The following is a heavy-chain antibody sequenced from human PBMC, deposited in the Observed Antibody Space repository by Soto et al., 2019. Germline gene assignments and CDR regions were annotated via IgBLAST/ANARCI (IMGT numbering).Heavy chain of an antibody. CDR2: ISYDGSNK. CDR1: GFTFSSYG. D-gene: IGHD6-19*01. CDR3: AIIAVAGTSRDY. Sequence: QVQLVESGGGVVQPGRSLRLSCAASGFTFSSYGMHWVRQAPGKGLEWVAVISYDGSNKYYADSVKGRFTISRDNSKNTLYLQMNSLRAEDTAVYYCAIIAVAGTSRDYWGQGTLVTVSS. J-gene: IGHJ4*02. V-gene: IGHV3-30*03.